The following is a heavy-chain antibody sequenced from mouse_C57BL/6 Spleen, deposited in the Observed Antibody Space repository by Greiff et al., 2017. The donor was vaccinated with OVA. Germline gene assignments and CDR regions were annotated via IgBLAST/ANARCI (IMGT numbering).Heavy chain of an antibody. Sequence: VQLQQSGAELVRPGTSVKMSCKASGYTFTHYWIGWAKQRPGHGLEWIGDIYPGGGYTNYNEKFKGKATLTADTSSSTAYMQFSSLTSEDTAIYYGARGGYYGSSYGFAYWGQGTLGTVSA. CDR2: IYPGGGYT. CDR3: ARGGYYGSSYGFAY. CDR1: GYTFTHYW. D-gene: IGHD1-1*01. J-gene: IGHJ3*01. V-gene: IGHV1-63*01.